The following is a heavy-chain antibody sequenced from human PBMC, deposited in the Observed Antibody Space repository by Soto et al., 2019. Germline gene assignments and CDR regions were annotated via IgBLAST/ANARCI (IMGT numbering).Heavy chain of an antibody. D-gene: IGHD1-26*01. CDR2: IIPIFGTA. CDR3: ARAPSVGATPFDI. Sequence: QVQLVQSGAEVKKPGSSVKVSCKASGGTFSSYAISWVRQAPGQGLEWVGGIIPIFGTANYAQEFRGSVTITADESTSPGSLERSRLRSEDSAVYYCARAPSVGATPFDIWGQGTMVTVSS. CDR1: GGTFSSYA. J-gene: IGHJ3*02. V-gene: IGHV1-69*12.